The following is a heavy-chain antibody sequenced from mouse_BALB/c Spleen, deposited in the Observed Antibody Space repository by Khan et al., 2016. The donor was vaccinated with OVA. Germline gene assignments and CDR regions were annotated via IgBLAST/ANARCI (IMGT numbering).Heavy chain of an antibody. V-gene: IGHV9-3-1*01. Sequence: VQLQESGPELKKPGETVKISCKASGYTFTNYGMNWVKQPPGKGLKWMGWINTYTGEPTYVDDFKGRFAFSLETSASTAYLQFNNLKNENTATYSCERGYWYFDVWGAGTTVTVSS. CDR3: ERGYWYFDV. CDR2: INTYTGEP. CDR1: GYTFTNYG. J-gene: IGHJ1*01. D-gene: IGHD2-2*01.